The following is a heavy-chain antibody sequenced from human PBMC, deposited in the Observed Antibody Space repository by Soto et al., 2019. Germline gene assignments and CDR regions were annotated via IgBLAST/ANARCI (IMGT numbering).Heavy chain of an antibody. CDR2: VQQDGSEK. CDR1: GFTFNSYW. V-gene: IGHV3-7*03. D-gene: IGHD5-12*01. CDR3: ARGGLHRSGYEYYYYYYGLDV. Sequence: EGQLVESGGGLVQPGESLRLSCAGSGFTFNSYWMSWVRQAPGKGLEWVAKVQQDGSEKYYVYSVKGRFTISRDNAKNSVYLQMNSLRVEDTAVYYCARGGLHRSGYEYYYYYYGLDVWGQGTTVTVAS. J-gene: IGHJ6*02.